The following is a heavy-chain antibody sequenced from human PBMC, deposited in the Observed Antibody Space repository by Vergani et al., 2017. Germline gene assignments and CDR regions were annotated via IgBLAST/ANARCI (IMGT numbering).Heavy chain of an antibody. V-gene: IGHV4-59*11. Sequence: QVRLQESGPGLVKPSETLSLTCSVSFDSIRNLYCNWIRQPPGKGLEWIGSIHYSENTNYNPSLKTRVTISVDTSKNQFSLTLTSVTAADTAVYYCASVTHSGQRADRWGQGILVTVTS. CDR2: IHYSENT. J-gene: IGHJ5*02. CDR1: FDSIRNLY. D-gene: IGHD6-19*01. CDR3: ASVTHSGQRADR.